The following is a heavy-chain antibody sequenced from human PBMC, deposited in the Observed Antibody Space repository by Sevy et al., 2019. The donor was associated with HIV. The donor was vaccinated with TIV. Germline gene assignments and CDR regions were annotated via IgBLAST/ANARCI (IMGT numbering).Heavy chain of an antibody. CDR2: ISDSGNII. J-gene: IGHJ4*02. CDR3: ARVVGGQWLVRDYFDY. Sequence: GGSLRLSCAASGFTFRDHYMTWFRQAPGKGPEWISYISDSGNIIYYADSVKGRFTISRDNAKNSLYLQMDSLRAEDTVVYYCARVVGGQWLVRDYFDYWGQGTLVTVSS. V-gene: IGHV3-11*01. D-gene: IGHD6-19*01. CDR1: GFTFRDHY.